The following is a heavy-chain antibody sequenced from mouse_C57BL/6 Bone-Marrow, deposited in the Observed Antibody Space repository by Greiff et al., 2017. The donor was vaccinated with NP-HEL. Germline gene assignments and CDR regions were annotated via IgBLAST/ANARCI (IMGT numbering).Heavy chain of an antibody. CDR1: GYTFTSYW. CDR3: ERGGLRHRYFDY. V-gene: IGHV1-55*01. Sequence: VQLQQPGAELVKPGASVKMSCKASGYTFTSYWITWVKQRPGQGLEWIGDIYPGSGSTNYNEKFKSKATLTVDTSSSTAYMQHSSLTSEDSAVSYCERGGLRHRYFDYWGQGTTLTVSS. J-gene: IGHJ2*01. CDR2: IYPGSGST. D-gene: IGHD2-4*01.